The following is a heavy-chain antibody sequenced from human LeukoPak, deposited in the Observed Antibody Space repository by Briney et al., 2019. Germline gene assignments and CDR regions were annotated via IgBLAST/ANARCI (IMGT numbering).Heavy chain of an antibody. J-gene: IGHJ6*02. CDR1: GYTFTSYD. CDR2: MNPNSGNT. D-gene: IGHD2-2*01. CDR3: ASPMRPAAILNYGMDA. V-gene: IGHV1-8*01. Sequence: ASVKVSCKASGYTFTSYDINWVRQATGQGLEWMGWMNPNSGNTGYAQKFQGRVTMTRNTSISTAYMELSSLRSEDTAVYYCASPMRPAAILNYGMDAWGQGTTVTVSS.